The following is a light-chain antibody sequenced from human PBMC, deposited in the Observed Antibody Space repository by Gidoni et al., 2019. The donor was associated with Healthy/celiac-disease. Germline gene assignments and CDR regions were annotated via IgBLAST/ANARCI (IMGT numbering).Light chain of an antibody. Sequence: DLHMTKSPSSLSAAVGDRVTITCQASQDISNYLNWYQQKPGKAPKLLIYDAYNLETGVPSRFSGSGSGTDFTFTISSLQPEDIATYYCQQYDNLPLYTFXQXTKLEIK. CDR3: QQYDNLPLYT. CDR2: DAY. V-gene: IGKV1-33*01. J-gene: IGKJ2*01. CDR1: QDISNY.